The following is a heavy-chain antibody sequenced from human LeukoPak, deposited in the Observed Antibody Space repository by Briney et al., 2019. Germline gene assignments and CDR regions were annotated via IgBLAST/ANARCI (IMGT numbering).Heavy chain of an antibody. CDR2: ISGSGSGT. CDR1: GFTFNSYA. CDR3: ARLGYDSGDF. D-gene: IGHD3-10*01. J-gene: IGHJ4*02. Sequence: GGSLRLSCAASGFTFNSYAMTWVRQAPGKGLEWVLGISGSGSGTYYADSVKGRFTISRDNSKNTLSLQMNSLRADDTAVYYCARLGYDSGDFWGQGTLVTVSS. V-gene: IGHV3-23*01.